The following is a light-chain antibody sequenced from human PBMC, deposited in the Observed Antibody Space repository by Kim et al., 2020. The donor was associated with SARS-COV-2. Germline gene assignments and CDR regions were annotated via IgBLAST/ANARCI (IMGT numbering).Light chain of an antibody. Sequence: ASVGDRVTMSGRASQTIINYLNWYQQKPGTAPNLLIYSAFKLQSGVSSRFSGSGSGTDFTLTINDLQPDDFATYYCQQTYTTPWTFGQGTKVDIK. CDR2: SAF. V-gene: IGKV1-39*01. J-gene: IGKJ1*01. CDR3: QQTYTTPWT. CDR1: QTIINY.